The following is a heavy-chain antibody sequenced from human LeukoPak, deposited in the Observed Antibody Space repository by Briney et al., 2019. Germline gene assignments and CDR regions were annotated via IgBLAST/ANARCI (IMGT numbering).Heavy chain of an antibody. J-gene: IGHJ5*02. D-gene: IGHD6-13*01. CDR3: ARQSFIAAAGSGWFDP. CDR1: GYTFHSFW. Sequence: GEPLKIPFKGSGYTFHSFWIARGRQMPGKGVEWMGIIYPGDSDTTYSPSFQSQVTISADKSIRTAYLQWSSLKASDTAMYYCARQSFIAAAGSGWFDPWGQGTLVTVSS. CDR2: IYPGDSDT. V-gene: IGHV5-51*01.